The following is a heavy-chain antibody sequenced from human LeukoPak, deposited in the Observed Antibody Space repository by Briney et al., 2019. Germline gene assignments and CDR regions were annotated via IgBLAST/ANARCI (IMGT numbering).Heavy chain of an antibody. CDR2: IYSGGTT. D-gene: IGHD1-26*01. CDR3: ARDSRPPRTIVGASDYFDY. V-gene: IGHV3-53*01. J-gene: IGHJ4*02. CDR1: GFAVSSNY. Sequence: GGSLRLSCAASGFAVSSNYMNWVRQAPGQGLEWVSIIYSGGTTYYADSVKGRFTISRDNSKNTLYLQMNSLRAEDTAVYYCARDSRPPRTIVGASDYFDYWGQGTLVTVSS.